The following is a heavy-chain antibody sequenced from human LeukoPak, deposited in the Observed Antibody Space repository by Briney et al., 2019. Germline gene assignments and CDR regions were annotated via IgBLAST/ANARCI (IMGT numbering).Heavy chain of an antibody. J-gene: IGHJ4*02. Sequence: ETLSLTCTVSGYSISNGYYWSWIRQPPGKGLEWVSGISGSDGNTYYADSVKGRFTISRDNSKNTLYLQMNSLRAEDTAVYYCAKTYSPDYWGQGTLVTVSS. CDR2: ISGSDGNT. CDR1: GYSISNGYY. D-gene: IGHD2-21*01. V-gene: IGHV3-23*01. CDR3: AKTYSPDY.